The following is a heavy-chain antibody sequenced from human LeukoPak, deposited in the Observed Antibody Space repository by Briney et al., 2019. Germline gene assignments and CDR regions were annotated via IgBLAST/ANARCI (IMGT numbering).Heavy chain of an antibody. CDR3: ARPITMIVVGLWDDAFDI. V-gene: IGHV1-69*06. D-gene: IGHD3-22*01. CDR1: GGTFSSYA. Sequence: SVKVSCKASGGTFSSYAISWARQAPGQGLEWMGRIIPIFGTANYAQKFQGRVTITADKSTSTAYMELSSLRSEDTAVYYCARPITMIVVGLWDDAFDIWGQGTMVTVSS. J-gene: IGHJ3*02. CDR2: IIPIFGTA.